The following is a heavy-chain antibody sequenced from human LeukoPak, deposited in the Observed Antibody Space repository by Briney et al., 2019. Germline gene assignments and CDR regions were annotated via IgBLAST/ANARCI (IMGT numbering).Heavy chain of an antibody. CDR1: GGSISSYY. V-gene: IGHV4-59*08. CDR2: IYNSGST. CDR3: ARLSFTADAFDI. D-gene: IGHD5-18*01. J-gene: IGHJ3*02. Sequence: ASETLSLTCTVSGGSISSYYWSWIRQPPGKGLEWIGYIYNSGSTNYNPSLRSRVTISVDTSKNQFSLKLSSVTDADTAVYYCARLSFTADAFDIWGQGTMVTVSS.